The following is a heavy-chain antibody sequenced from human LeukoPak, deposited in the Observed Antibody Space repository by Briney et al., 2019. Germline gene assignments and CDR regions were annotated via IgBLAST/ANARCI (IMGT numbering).Heavy chain of an antibody. Sequence: QPGGSLRLSCAASGFTFNNYAMTWVRQAPGKGLEWVSSISGSGGSTYYVDSVKGRFTISRDSSKNTLYLQLNSLRVEDTAIYFCAKARSAYYFDYWGRGTLVTVSS. V-gene: IGHV3-23*01. J-gene: IGHJ4*02. CDR2: ISGSGGST. CDR3: AKARSAYYFDY. CDR1: GFTFNNYA.